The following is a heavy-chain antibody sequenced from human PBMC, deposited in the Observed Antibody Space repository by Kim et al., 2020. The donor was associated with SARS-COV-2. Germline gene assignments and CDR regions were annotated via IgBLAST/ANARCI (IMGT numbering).Heavy chain of an antibody. CDR1: GFTFSSYA. CDR2: ISGSGGST. J-gene: IGHJ3*02. CDR3: AKRGDRGYCSGGSCYGDAFDI. V-gene: IGHV3-23*01. Sequence: GGSLRLSCAASGFTFSSYAMSWVRQAPGKGLEWVSAISGSGGSTYYADSVKGRFTISRDNSKNTLYLQMNSLRAEDTAVYYCAKRGDRGYCSGGSCYGDAFDIWGQGTMVTVSS. D-gene: IGHD2-15*01.